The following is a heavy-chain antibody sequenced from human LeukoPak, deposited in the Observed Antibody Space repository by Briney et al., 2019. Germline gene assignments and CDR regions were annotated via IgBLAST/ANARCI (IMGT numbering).Heavy chain of an antibody. Sequence: ASVKVFCNSSGYTFTSYAIHWVRHAPGQRLEWMGGNNDDNGNTKYSQDFQGRVTITRDTSASTAYMELSSLRSEDMAVYYCARDRAPKTVTSEVDAFDIWGQGTMVTVSS. CDR2: NNDDNGNT. CDR3: ARDRAPKTVTSEVDAFDI. CDR1: GYTFTSYA. D-gene: IGHD4-17*01. J-gene: IGHJ3*02. V-gene: IGHV1-3*02.